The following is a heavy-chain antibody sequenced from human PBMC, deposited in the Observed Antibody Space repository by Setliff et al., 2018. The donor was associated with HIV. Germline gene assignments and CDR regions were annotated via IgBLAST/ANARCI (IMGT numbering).Heavy chain of an antibody. D-gene: IGHD4-17*01. CDR1: GGTFSSYA. V-gene: IGHV1-69*10. CDR2: IIPILGIA. Sequence: SVKVSCKASGGTFSSYAISWVRQAPGQGLEWMGGIIPILGIANYAQKFQGRVTITTDESTSTAYMELSSLRSEDTAVYYCASGWGATVTLGYNWFDPWGQGTLVTVS. CDR3: ASGWGATVTLGYNWFDP. J-gene: IGHJ5*02.